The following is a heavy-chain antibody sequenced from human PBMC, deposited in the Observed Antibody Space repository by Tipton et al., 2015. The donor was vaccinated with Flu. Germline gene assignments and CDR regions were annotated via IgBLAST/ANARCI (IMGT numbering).Heavy chain of an antibody. D-gene: IGHD2-21*01. Sequence: QLVQSGAEVKKPGASVKVSCKASGYTFTSYYMHWVRQAPGQGLEWMGIINPSGGSTSYAQKFQGRVTMTRDTSTSTVYMGLSSLRSEDTAVYYCAREAYCGGDCYNYYYGMDVWGQGTTVTVSS. CDR2: INPSGGST. J-gene: IGHJ6*02. CDR3: AREAYCGGDCYNYYYGMDV. CDR1: GYTFTSYY. V-gene: IGHV1-46*01.